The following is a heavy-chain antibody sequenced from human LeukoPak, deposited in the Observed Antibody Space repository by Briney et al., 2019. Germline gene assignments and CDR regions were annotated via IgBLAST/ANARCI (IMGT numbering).Heavy chain of an antibody. V-gene: IGHV3-21*01. CDR1: GFTFSSYS. Sequence: GGSLRLSCAASGFTFSSYSMNWVRQAPGKGLEWVSSITRSSYIYYADSVKGRFTISRDNSKNTLYLQMNSLRAEDTAVYYCAKAPGSSSWEDYWGQGTLVTVSS. J-gene: IGHJ4*02. CDR2: ITRSSYI. D-gene: IGHD6-13*01. CDR3: AKAPGSSSWEDY.